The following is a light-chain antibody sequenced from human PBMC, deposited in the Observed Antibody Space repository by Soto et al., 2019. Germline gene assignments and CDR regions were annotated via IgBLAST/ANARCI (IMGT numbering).Light chain of an antibody. V-gene: IGKV3-11*01. Sequence: EIVLTQSPATLSLSPGERATLSCRASQSVSSYVAWYQSKPGQAPRLLMYDASNRVIGIPARFSGSGSGTDFTLTISSLEPEDFAVYYCQQRSNWPLTFGGGPKVEI. CDR3: QQRSNWPLT. CDR1: QSVSSY. J-gene: IGKJ4*01. CDR2: DAS.